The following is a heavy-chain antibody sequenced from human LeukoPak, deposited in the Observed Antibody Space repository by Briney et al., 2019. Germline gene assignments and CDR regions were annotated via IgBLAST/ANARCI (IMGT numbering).Heavy chain of an antibody. Sequence: GGSLRLSCAASGFPFSSYWMSWVRQAPGKGLERVANIKQDGSDKYYVDSVKGRFTISRDNAKNSLYLQLNSLRADDTAVYYCARLTGTTGFDYWGQGTLVTVSS. CDR2: IKQDGSDK. V-gene: IGHV3-7*01. CDR3: ARLTGTTGFDY. CDR1: GFPFSSYW. D-gene: IGHD1-1*01. J-gene: IGHJ4*02.